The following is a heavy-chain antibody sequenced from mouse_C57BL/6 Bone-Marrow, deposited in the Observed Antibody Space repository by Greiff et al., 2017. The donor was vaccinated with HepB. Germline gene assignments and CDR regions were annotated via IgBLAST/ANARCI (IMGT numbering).Heavy chain of an antibody. CDR1: GFSFNTYA. Sequence: DVKLVESGGGLVQPKGSLKLSCAASGFSFNTYAMNWVRQAPGKGLEWVARIRSKSNNYATYYADSVKDRFTISRDDSESMLYLQMNNLKTEDTAMYYCVRFGSSYWSYWYFDVWGTGTTVTVSS. J-gene: IGHJ1*03. CDR3: VRFGSSYWSYWYFDV. D-gene: IGHD1-1*01. V-gene: IGHV10-1*01. CDR2: IRSKSNNYAT.